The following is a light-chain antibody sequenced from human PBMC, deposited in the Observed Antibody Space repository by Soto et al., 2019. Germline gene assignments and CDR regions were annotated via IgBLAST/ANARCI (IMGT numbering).Light chain of an antibody. CDR2: EVI. V-gene: IGLV2-14*01. J-gene: IGLJ1*01. CDR3: DSYTSSRAYV. Sequence: QSALTQPASVSGSPGQSITISCTGTSSDVGGYNYVSWYQQQSGKAPKLIIHEVIYRPSGVSNRFSGSKSGNTASLTISGLQAEDEADYYCDSYTSSRAYVFGIGTKVTVL. CDR1: SSDVGGYNY.